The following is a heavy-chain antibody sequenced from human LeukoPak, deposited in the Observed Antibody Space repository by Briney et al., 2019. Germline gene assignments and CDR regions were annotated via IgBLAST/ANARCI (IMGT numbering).Heavy chain of an antibody. CDR3: ARVGAIVARLPHFDY. V-gene: IGHV3-74*01. J-gene: IGHJ4*02. CDR2: INSDGSRT. CDR1: GFTFSNDW. Sequence: PGGSLRLSCAASGFTFSNDWMHWVRQAPGKGLVWVSRINSDGSRTSYADSVKGRFTVSRDNAKNTLYLQMNSLRAEDTAAYYCARVGAIVARLPHFDYWGQGTLVTVSS. D-gene: IGHD5-12*01.